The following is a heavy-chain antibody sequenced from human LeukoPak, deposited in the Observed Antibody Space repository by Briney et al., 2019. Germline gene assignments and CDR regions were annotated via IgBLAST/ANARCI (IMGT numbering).Heavy chain of an antibody. CDR2: IIPILGIA. V-gene: IGHV1-69*04. CDR3: ARAQDNDYGDY. Sequence: ASVTVSCKASGGTFSSYAISWVRQAPGQGLEWMGRIIPILGIANYAQKFQGRATITADKSTSTAYMELSSLRSEDTAVYYCARAQDNDYGDYWGQGTLVTVSS. J-gene: IGHJ4*02. D-gene: IGHD2-8*01. CDR1: GGTFSSYA.